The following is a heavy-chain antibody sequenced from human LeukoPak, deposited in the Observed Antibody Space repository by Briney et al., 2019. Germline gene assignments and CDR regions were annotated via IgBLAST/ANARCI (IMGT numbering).Heavy chain of an antibody. Sequence: PSETLSLTCTVSGGSISSYYWSWIRQPPGKGLEWIGYIYYSGSTNYNPSLKSRVTISVDTSKNQFSLKLSSVTAADTAVYYCASSYYDILTEHLGYFDHWGQGTLVTVSS. CDR2: IYYSGST. J-gene: IGHJ4*02. V-gene: IGHV4-59*01. CDR1: GGSISSYY. CDR3: ASSYYDILTEHLGYFDH. D-gene: IGHD3-9*01.